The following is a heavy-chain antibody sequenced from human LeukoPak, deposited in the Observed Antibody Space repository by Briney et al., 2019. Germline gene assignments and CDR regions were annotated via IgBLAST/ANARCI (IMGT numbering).Heavy chain of an antibody. V-gene: IGHV3-21*01. D-gene: IGHD3-22*01. J-gene: IGHJ5*02. CDR1: GFTFSSYS. Sequence: PGGSLRLSCAASGFTFSSYSMNWVRQAPGKGLEWVSSISSSTSFIYYADSVKGRFTFSRDNAKNSLFLQMNSLRAEDTAVYYCARARDNSGYYWFDPWGQGTLVTVSS. CDR2: ISSSTSFI. CDR3: ARARDNSGYYWFDP.